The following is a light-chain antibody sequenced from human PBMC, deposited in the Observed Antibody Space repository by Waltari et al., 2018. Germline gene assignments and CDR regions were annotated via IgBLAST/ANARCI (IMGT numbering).Light chain of an antibody. CDR2: DAS. V-gene: IGKV3-20*01. CDR1: QSVSMT. J-gene: IGKJ1*01. Sequence: SCRASQSVSMTLACYQQKPGQAPRLLIYDASRRATGIPDRFSGSGSGTDFSLTISRLEPEDFAWYFCQKYGTLPATFGQGTKVEIK. CDR3: QKYGTLPAT.